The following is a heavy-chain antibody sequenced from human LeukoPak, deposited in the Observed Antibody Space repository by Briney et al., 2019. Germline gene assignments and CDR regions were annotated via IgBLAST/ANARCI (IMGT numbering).Heavy chain of an antibody. CDR2: ISISGTKT. J-gene: IGHJ2*01. D-gene: IGHD6-19*01. CDR1: EFDFSTHA. V-gene: IGHV3-23*01. CDR3: ARDRISSGWYGDYWYFDL. Sequence: GGSLRLSCAASEFDFSTHAMTWVRQAPGKGLEWVSAISISGTKTYYADSVKGRFTISRDNSKNTLYLQMNSLRAEDTAVYYCARDRISSGWYGDYWYFDLWGRGTLVTVSS.